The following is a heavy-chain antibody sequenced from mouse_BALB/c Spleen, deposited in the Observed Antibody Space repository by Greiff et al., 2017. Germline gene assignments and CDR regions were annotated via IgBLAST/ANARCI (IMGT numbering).Heavy chain of an antibody. CDR2: INPSSGYT. CDR3: ARDYYGSSYYAMDY. V-gene: IGHV1-4*02. J-gene: IGHJ4*01. D-gene: IGHD1-1*01. CDR1: GYTFTSYT. Sequence: VQLQQSAAELARPGASVKMSCKASGYTFTSYTMHWVKQRPGQGLEWIGYINPSSGYTEYNQKFKDKTTLTADKSSSTAYMQLSSLTSEDSAVYYCARDYYGSSYYAMDYWGQGTSVTVSA.